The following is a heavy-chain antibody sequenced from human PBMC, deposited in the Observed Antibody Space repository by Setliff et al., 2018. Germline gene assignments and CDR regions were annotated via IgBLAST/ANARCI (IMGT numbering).Heavy chain of an antibody. Sequence: SETLSLTCAVYGGSFSGYYWSWIRQPPGKGLEWIGEINHSGSTNYSPSLKSRVTISVDTSKNQFSLKLSSVTAADTAVYYCARSGYYDFWSGYYAFDIWGQGTMVTVSS. D-gene: IGHD3-3*01. CDR2: INHSGST. CDR1: GGSFSGYY. CDR3: ARSGYYDFWSGYYAFDI. V-gene: IGHV4-34*01. J-gene: IGHJ3*02.